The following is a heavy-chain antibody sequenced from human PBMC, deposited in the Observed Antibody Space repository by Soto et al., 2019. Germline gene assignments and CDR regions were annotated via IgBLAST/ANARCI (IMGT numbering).Heavy chain of an antibody. CDR1: GYTFTSYD. J-gene: IGHJ6*02. CDR3: AARGTTVTTRDYYGMDV. CDR2: ISAYNGNT. Sequence: ASVKVSCKASGYTFTSYDINWVRQAPGQRLEWMGWISAYNGNTKYAQKLQERVTITRDMSTSTAYMELSSLRSEDTAVYYCAARGTTVTTRDYYGMDVWGQGTTVTVSS. V-gene: IGHV1-18*01. D-gene: IGHD4-17*01.